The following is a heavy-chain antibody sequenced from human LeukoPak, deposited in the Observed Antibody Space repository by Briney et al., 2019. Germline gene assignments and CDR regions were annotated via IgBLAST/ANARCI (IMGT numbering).Heavy chain of an antibody. CDR3: ARPRTSSWYFFDY. CDR2: INPSGGGA. J-gene: IGHJ4*02. Sequence: EASVKVSCKASGYTFTGYYMHWVRQAPGQGLEWMGIINPSGGGAFYAQKFQGRVTMTRDTSTSTAYMELSSLRSEDTAVYYCARPRTSSWYFFDYWGQGTLVTVSS. D-gene: IGHD6-13*01. V-gene: IGHV1-46*01. CDR1: GYTFTGYY.